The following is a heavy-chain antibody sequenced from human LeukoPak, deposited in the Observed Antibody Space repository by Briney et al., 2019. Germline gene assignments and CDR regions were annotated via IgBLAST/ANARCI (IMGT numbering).Heavy chain of an antibody. CDR3: ARESSFDAFDI. CDR1: GGSISSGGYY. J-gene: IGHJ3*02. CDR2: IYTSGST. V-gene: IGHV4-61*02. D-gene: IGHD6-13*01. Sequence: SQTLSLTCTVSGGSISSGGYYWSWIRQPAGKGLEWIGRIYTSGSTNYNPSLKSRVTISVDTSKNQFSLKLSSVTAADTAVYYCARESSFDAFDIWGQGTMVTVSS.